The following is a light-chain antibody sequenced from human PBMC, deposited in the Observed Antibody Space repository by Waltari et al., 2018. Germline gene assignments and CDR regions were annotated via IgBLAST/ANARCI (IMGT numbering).Light chain of an antibody. J-gene: IGLJ3*02. CDR3: QAWDSYTAV. CDR2: QDT. V-gene: IGLV3-1*01. CDR1: GLGCQF. Sequence: SYVFAPSPSVSVSPGKTASITCSGGGLGCQFISWYQQKPGQSPVLVLDQDTKRPSGIPERFAGSTSGITATLTISGTQAMDEADYYCQAWDSYTAVFGGGTKLTVL.